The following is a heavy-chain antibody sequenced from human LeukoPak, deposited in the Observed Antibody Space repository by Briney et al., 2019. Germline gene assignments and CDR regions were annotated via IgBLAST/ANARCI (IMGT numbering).Heavy chain of an antibody. CDR2: IWYDGSNK. Sequence: PGRPLRLSCAASGFMFSDYGMHWVRQAPGKGLEWVAVIWYDGSNKYYADSVKGRSTISRDNSRNTLYLQMNSLRAEDTAVYYCARGGDYYDSGSDYFDYWGQGTLVTVSS. D-gene: IGHD3-10*01. CDR1: GFMFSDYG. J-gene: IGHJ4*02. V-gene: IGHV3-33*01. CDR3: ARGGDYYDSGSDYFDY.